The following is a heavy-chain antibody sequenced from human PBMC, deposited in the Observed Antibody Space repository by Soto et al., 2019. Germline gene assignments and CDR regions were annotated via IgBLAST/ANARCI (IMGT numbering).Heavy chain of an antibody. V-gene: IGHV4-30-2*01. Sequence: SETLSLTCAVSGGSISSGGYSWSWIRQPPGKGLEWIGYMYHSGSTYYNPSLKSRVTISIDRSKNQFSLKLSSVTAAVTAECYRRDLHSFPTRRSSDL. CDR1: GGSISSGGYS. CDR2: MYHSGST. J-gene: IGHJ2*01. CDR3: RDLHSFPTRRSSDL. D-gene: IGHD4-4*01.